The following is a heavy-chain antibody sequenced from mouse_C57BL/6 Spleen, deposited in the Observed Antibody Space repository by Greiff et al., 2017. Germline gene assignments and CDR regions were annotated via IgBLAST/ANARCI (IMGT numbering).Heavy chain of an antibody. Sequence: VQLQQPGAELVMPGASVKLSCKASGYTFTSYWMHWVKQRPGQGLEWIGEIDPSDSYTNYNQKFKGKSTLTVDKSSSTAYMQLSSLTSEDSAVYYCARELRLRGYWGQGTTLTVSS. CDR2: IDPSDSYT. V-gene: IGHV1-69*01. J-gene: IGHJ2*01. CDR1: GYTFTSYW. CDR3: ARELRLRGY. D-gene: IGHD3-2*02.